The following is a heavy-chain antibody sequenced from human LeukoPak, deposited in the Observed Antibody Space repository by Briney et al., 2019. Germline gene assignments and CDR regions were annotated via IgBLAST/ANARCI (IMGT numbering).Heavy chain of an antibody. J-gene: IGHJ5*02. Sequence: SETLSLTCTVSGGSISSYYWSWIRQPPGKGLEWIGYIYYSGSTNYNPSLKSRVTISEDTSKNQFSLKLSSVTAADTAVYYCARGPYCSSTSCYRAIRWFDPWGQGTLVTVSS. V-gene: IGHV4-59*01. D-gene: IGHD2-2*02. CDR3: ARGPYCSSTSCYRAIRWFDP. CDR1: GGSISSYY. CDR2: IYYSGST.